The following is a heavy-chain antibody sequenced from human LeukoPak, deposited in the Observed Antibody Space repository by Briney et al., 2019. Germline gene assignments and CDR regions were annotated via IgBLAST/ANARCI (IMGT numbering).Heavy chain of an antibody. CDR2: ISSGDNT. CDR1: GFTFSSYA. J-gene: IGHJ4*02. V-gene: IGHV3-23*01. Sequence: GGSLRLSCAASGFTFSSYAMSWVRQAPGKGLEWVSGISSGDNTYYVDSVKGRFTISRDNSKNTLFLQMNSLRAEDTAVYYCAKDLYGDYDFDCWGQGTLDTVSS. D-gene: IGHD4-17*01. CDR3: AKDLYGDYDFDC.